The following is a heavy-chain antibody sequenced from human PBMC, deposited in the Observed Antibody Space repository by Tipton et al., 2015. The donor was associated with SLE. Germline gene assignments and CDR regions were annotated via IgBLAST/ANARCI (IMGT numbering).Heavy chain of an antibody. D-gene: IGHD2-2*02. J-gene: IGHJ6*02. CDR2: IYYSGST. CDR1: GGSISSSSYY. Sequence: TLSLTCTVSGGSISSSSYYWGCIRQPPGKGLEWIGSIYYSGSTYYNPSLKSRVTISVDTSKNQFSLKLSSVTAADTAVYYCARGVIVVVPAAIRYYYYGMDVWGQGTTVTVSS. CDR3: ARGVIVVVPAAIRYYYYGMDV. V-gene: IGHV4-39*01.